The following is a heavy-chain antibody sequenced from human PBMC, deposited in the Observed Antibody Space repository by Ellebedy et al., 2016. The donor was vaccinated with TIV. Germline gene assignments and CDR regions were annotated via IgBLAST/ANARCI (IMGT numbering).Heavy chain of an antibody. V-gene: IGHV3-74*01. CDR1: GFTFSNSW. CDR3: IRGYHYFDD. Sequence: GESLKISCATSGFTFSNSWMYWVRQAPEKGLVWVSRIKGDGSTISYADSVKGRFTISRDNAKNTLYLQMNSLRAEDTAVYYCIRGYHYFDDWGQGTLVTVSS. D-gene: IGHD1-1*01. CDR2: IKGDGSTI. J-gene: IGHJ4*02.